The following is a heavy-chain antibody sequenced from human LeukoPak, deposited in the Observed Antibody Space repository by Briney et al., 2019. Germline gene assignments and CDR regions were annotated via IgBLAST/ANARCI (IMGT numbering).Heavy chain of an antibody. Sequence: QPGGSLRLSCAASGFTFSSYAMSWVRQAPGKGLEWVSAISGSGGSTYYADSVKGRFTISRDNSKNTLYLQMNSLRAEDTAVYYCAKGGYCSGGSCYPYYFDYWGQGTLVTVSS. D-gene: IGHD2-15*01. CDR2: ISGSGGST. J-gene: IGHJ4*02. CDR1: GFTFSSYA. CDR3: AKGGYCSGGSCYPYYFDY. V-gene: IGHV3-23*01.